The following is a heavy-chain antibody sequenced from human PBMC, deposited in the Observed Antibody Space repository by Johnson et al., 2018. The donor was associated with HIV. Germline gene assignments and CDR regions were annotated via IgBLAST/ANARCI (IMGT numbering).Heavy chain of an antibody. D-gene: IGHD5-24*01. J-gene: IGHJ3*02. CDR1: GFTFSSYG. V-gene: IGHV3-33*06. CDR2: IWYDGSNK. Sequence: QMLLVESGGGLVQPGGSLSLSCTASGFTFSSYGMHWVRQAPGKGLEWVAVIWYDGSNKYYADSVKGRFTISRDNSKNTLYLQMNSLRAEDTAVYYCAKDHPQMATIVGAFDIWGQGTMVTVSS. CDR3: AKDHPQMATIVGAFDI.